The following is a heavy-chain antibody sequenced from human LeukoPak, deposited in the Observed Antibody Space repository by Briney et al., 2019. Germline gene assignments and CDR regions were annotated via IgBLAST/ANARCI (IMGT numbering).Heavy chain of an antibody. V-gene: IGHV1-2*02. J-gene: IGHJ4*02. CDR2: INPNSGGT. D-gene: IGHD3-16*01. CDR3: ARDLVTTRSYAY. CDR1: GYTFTGYY. Sequence: GASVKVSCKASGYTFTGYYMHWVRQAPGQGLEWMGWINPNSGGTNYAQKLQGRVTMTTDTSTSTAYMELRSLRSDDTAVYYCARDLVTTRSYAYWGQGTLVTVSS.